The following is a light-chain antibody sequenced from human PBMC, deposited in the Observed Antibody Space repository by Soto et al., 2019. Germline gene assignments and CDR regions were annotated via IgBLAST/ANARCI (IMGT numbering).Light chain of an antibody. V-gene: IGKV3-20*01. CDR2: GAS. CDR1: QSVSSSY. J-gene: IGKJ5*01. CDR3: QQYGSSPSSIT. Sequence: EVVFTQSPGTLSLSPGERATLSCMASQSVSSSYLAWYQQKPGQAPRLLIYGASSRATGIPDRFSGSGSGTDFTLTISRLEPEDFAVYYCQQYGSSPSSITFGQGTRLEI.